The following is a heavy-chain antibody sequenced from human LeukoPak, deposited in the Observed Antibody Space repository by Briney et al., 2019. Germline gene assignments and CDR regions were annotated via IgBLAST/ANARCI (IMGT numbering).Heavy chain of an antibody. Sequence: ASVKVSCKPSGYTFTSFGISWVRQAPGQGLEWMGWIGAYNGDTNYAQKFRGRVTMTTDTSTSTAYMDLRSLRSDDTAVYYCTRDHCRGDNCPSFDYWGQGTLVTVSS. CDR1: GYTFTSFG. CDR2: IGAYNGDT. J-gene: IGHJ4*02. D-gene: IGHD2-15*01. V-gene: IGHV1-18*04. CDR3: TRDHCRGDNCPSFDY.